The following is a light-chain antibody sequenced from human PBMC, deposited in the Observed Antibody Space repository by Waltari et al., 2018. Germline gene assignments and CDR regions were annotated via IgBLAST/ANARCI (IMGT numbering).Light chain of an antibody. CDR2: WAA. J-gene: IGKJ1*01. V-gene: IGKV4-1*01. CDR3: QQYYAIPRT. Sequence: DIVMTQSPDSLAVSLGERATIHCRSSQTVLYSSNNKNYLAWYQQRPGQPPKLLIYWAATRDSGVPDRFSGSGSGTDFTLTISSLLPEDVAVYYCQQYYAIPRTFGQGTKVEIK. CDR1: QTVLYSSNNKNY.